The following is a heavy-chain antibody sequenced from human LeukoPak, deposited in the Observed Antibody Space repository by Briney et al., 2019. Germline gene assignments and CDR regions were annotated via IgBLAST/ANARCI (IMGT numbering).Heavy chain of an antibody. J-gene: IGHJ4*02. D-gene: IGHD2-15*01. CDR2: IYTSGST. V-gene: IGHV4-4*07. Sequence: SETLSLTCTVSGGSISSYYWSWIRQPAGKGLEWIGRIYTSGSTNYNPSLKSRVTMSVDTSKNQFSLKLSSVTAADTAVYYCARDALAARYCSGGSCNTWGQGTQVTVSS. CDR3: ARDALAARYCSGGSCNT. CDR1: GGSISSYY.